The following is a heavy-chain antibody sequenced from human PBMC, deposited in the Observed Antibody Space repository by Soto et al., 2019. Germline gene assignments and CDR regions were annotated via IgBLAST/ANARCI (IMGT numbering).Heavy chain of an antibody. D-gene: IGHD3-10*01. CDR2: IYYSGST. CDR3: ARRVVRGVIRLRDWFDP. J-gene: IGHJ5*02. Sequence: SETLSLTCTVSGGSISSYYWSWIRQPPGKGLEWIGYIYYSGSTNYNPSLKSRVTISVDTSKNQFSLKLSSVTAADTAVYYCARRVVRGVIRLRDWFDPWGQGTLVTVSS. V-gene: IGHV4-59*08. CDR1: GGSISSYY.